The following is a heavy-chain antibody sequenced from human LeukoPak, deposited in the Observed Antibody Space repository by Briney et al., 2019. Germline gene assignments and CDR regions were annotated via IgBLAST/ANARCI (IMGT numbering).Heavy chain of an antibody. D-gene: IGHD3-22*01. V-gene: IGHV1-18*01. CDR2: ISAYKSDT. CDR3: ARGSPPRRNYDGRGYYSYYFDY. J-gene: IGHJ4*02. Sequence: ASVTVSCKASGYTFTSYGICWVRQAPGQGLEWMGWISAYKSDTHYAQKLQGKVTIPTDTSTSTVYMGLRSLRSDDTAVYYCARGSPPRRNYDGRGYYSYYFDYWGQGTLVTVSS. CDR1: GYTFTSYG.